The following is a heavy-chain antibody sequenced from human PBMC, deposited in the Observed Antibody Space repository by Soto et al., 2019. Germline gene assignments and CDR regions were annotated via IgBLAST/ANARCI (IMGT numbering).Heavy chain of an antibody. CDR2: IIGSGGIT. CDR1: GFTFNNYA. Sequence: EVPLLESGGGLVQPGGSLRLSCAASGFTFNNYAMSWVRQAPGRGLEWVSAIIGSGGITHYTDSVKGRFTISRDNSKNTLYLQMSSLRAEDTAVYYCARAISSSWSYFDYWGQGPLVTVSS. V-gene: IGHV3-23*01. D-gene: IGHD6-13*01. J-gene: IGHJ4*02. CDR3: ARAISSSWSYFDY.